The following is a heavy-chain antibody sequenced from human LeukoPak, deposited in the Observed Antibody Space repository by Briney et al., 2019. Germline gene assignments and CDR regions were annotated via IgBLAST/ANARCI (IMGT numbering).Heavy chain of an antibody. CDR1: GGSISSSSYY. J-gene: IGHJ3*02. CDR2: IYHSGST. D-gene: IGHD6-6*01. V-gene: IGHV4-30-2*01. Sequence: SETLSLTCTVSGGSISSSSYYWSWIRQPPGKGLEWIGYIYHSGSTYYNPSLKSRVTISVDRSKNQFSLKLSSVTAADTAVYYCASTPIAARPNHVLSYAFDIWGQGTMVTVSS. CDR3: ASTPIAARPNHVLSYAFDI.